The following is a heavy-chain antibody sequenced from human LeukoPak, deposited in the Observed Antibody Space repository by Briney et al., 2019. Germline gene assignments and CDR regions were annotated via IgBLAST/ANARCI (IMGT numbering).Heavy chain of an antibody. CDR2: ISYDGSNK. V-gene: IGHV3-30-3*01. Sequence: GRSLRLSCAASGFTFSSYAMHWVRQAPGKGLEWVAVISYDGSNKYYADSVKGRFTISRDNSKNTLYLQMNSLRAEDTAVYYCARDPGRYDSSGYEPDASFDYWGQGTLVTVSS. J-gene: IGHJ4*02. CDR1: GFTFSSYA. D-gene: IGHD3-22*01. CDR3: ARDPGRYDSSGYEPDASFDY.